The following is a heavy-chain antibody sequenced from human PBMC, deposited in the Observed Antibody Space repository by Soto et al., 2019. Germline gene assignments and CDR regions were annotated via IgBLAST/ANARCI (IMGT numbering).Heavy chain of an antibody. CDR2: ISYDGGTK. CDR3: ARKFQYDSGTYLFDLDY. CDR1: GFTFSNYA. J-gene: IGHJ4*02. D-gene: IGHD3-10*01. Sequence: QVQLVESGGGVVQPGRSLRLSCAASGFTFSNYAVHWVRQAPGKGLEWMAVISYDGGTKNYADSVKGRFTISRDNSRNTLYLQMNSLRVEDTAVYYCARKFQYDSGTYLFDLDYWGQGTLVTVSS. V-gene: IGHV3-30-3*01.